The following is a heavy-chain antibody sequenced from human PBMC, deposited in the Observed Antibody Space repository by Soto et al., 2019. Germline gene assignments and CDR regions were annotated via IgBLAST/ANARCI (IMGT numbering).Heavy chain of an antibody. V-gene: IGHV1-2*02. CDR3: ARDACGGDCYSRGRNWFDP. CDR1: GYTFTGYY. CDR2: INPNSGGT. J-gene: IGHJ5*02. D-gene: IGHD2-21*02. Sequence: ASVKVSCKASGYTFTGYYMHWVRQAPGQGLEWMGWINPNSGGTNYAQKFQGRVTMTRDTSISTAYMELSRLRSDDTAVYYCARDACGGDCYSRGRNWFDPWGQGTLVTVSS.